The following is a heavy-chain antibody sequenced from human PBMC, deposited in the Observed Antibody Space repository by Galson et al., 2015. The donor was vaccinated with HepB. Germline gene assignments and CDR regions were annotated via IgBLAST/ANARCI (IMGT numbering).Heavy chain of an antibody. CDR2: ISYAGTNK. V-gene: IGHV3-30*04. CDR3: ARDLVRTTMTAFDL. CDR1: GFTFSTYP. J-gene: IGHJ4*02. Sequence: SLRLSCAASGFTFSTYPMHCVRQAPGKGLEWVSFISYAGTNKDYADSLKGRFTISRDNSKSTMYLQMSSLRGDDTAVDFCARDLVRTTMTAFDLWGQGTLVSVSS. D-gene: IGHD4-17*01.